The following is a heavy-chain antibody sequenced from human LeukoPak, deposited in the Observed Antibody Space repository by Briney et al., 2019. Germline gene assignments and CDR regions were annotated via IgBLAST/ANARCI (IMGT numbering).Heavy chain of an antibody. CDR1: GGSISNSRYY. J-gene: IGHJ4*02. CDR2: IYYSGST. V-gene: IGHV4-61*01. D-gene: IGHD6-13*01. Sequence: SETLSLTCTVSGGSISNSRYYWSWIRQPPGKGLEWIGYIYYSGSTNYNPSLKSRVTISVDTSKNQFSLKLSSVTAADTAVYYCARSSSWSGGVDYWGQGTLVTVSS. CDR3: ARSSSWSGGVDY.